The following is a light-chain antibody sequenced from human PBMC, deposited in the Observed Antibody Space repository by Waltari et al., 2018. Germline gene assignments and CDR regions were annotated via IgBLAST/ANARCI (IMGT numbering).Light chain of an antibody. V-gene: IGKV4-1*01. CDR2: WAS. CDR1: QSLLFRSTNKNY. J-gene: IGKJ1*01. CDR3: QQYYSTPWT. Sequence: DIVMTQSPDSLAVSLGERATINCKSNQSLLFRSTNKNYLAWYQQKPGQPPKLLIYWASTRESGVPDRFSGSGSGTDFTLTISSLQAEDVAVYYCQQYYSTPWTFGQGTKVEIK.